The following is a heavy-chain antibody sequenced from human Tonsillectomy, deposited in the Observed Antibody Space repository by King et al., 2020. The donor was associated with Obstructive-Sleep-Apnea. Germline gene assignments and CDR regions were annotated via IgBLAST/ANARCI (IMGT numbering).Heavy chain of an antibody. Sequence: VQLQESGPGLVKPSETLSLTCTVSGDSISTYYWSWIRQPPGKGLEWIGYIYNSGNTNYNPSLKSRVTISADTSKNQFSLKLSSVTAADTAVYYCERESDCVSASCYLDYWGQGTLVTVSS. CDR1: GDSISTYY. V-gene: IGHV4-59*01. CDR3: ERESDCVSASCYLDY. J-gene: IGHJ4*02. CDR2: IYNSGNT. D-gene: IGHD2-2*01.